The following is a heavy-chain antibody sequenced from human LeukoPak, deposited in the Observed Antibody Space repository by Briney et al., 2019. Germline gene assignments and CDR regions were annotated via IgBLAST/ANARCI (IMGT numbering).Heavy chain of an antibody. Sequence: SETLSLACAVYGGSFSGYYWSWIRQPPGKGLEWIGEINHSGSTNYKPSLKSRVTISVDTSKNQFSLKLSSVTAADTAVYYCASSRWTMMGNLDYWGQGTLVTVSS. D-gene: IGHD3-22*01. CDR3: ASSRWTMMGNLDY. CDR1: GGSFSGYY. CDR2: INHSGST. V-gene: IGHV4-34*01. J-gene: IGHJ4*02.